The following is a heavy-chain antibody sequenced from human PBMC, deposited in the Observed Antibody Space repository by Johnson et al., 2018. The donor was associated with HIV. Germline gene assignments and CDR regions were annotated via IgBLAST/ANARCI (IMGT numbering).Heavy chain of an antibody. D-gene: IGHD3-22*01. CDR2: ISYDGSDK. CDR1: GFTFSSYA. J-gene: IGHJ3*02. Sequence: HVQLVESGGGLVKPGRSLRLSCAASGFTFSSYAMHWVRQAPGKGLEWVAVISYDGSDKYYADSVKGRFTISRDSSKNTLYLQMNSLRAEDMAVYYCARGSRYTYDNDDAHLLHAFDIWGKGTMVTVSS. V-gene: IGHV3-30*04. CDR3: ARGSRYTYDNDDAHLLHAFDI.